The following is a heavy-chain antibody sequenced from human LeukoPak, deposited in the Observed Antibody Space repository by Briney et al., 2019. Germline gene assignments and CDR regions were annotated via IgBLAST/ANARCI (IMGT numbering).Heavy chain of an antibody. CDR2: IYHTGST. CDR3: ARDMVPRLRGYCDY. CDR1: GGSVSDYY. Sequence: SETLSLTCTISGGSVSDYYWSWIRQSPGKGLEWIGYIYHTGSTSYSPSLKSRVTISADTSQNQFSLKLSSVTAADTAVYYCARDMVPRLRGYCDYWGQGTLVTVSS. J-gene: IGHJ4*02. V-gene: IGHV4-59*02. D-gene: IGHD3-10*01.